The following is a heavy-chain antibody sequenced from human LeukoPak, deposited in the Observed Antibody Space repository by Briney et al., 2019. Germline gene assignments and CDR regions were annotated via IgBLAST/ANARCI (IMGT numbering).Heavy chain of an antibody. V-gene: IGHV3-21*01. J-gene: IGHJ4*02. CDR3: ARSSEMATSNPFDY. CDR1: GFTFSSYS. Sequence: GGSLRLSCAASGFTFSSYSMNWVRQAPGKGLEWVSSISSSSSYIYYADSVKGRFTISRDNAKNSLYLQMNSLRAEDTAVYYCARSSEMATSNPFDYWGQGTLVTVSS. D-gene: IGHD5-24*01. CDR2: ISSSSSYI.